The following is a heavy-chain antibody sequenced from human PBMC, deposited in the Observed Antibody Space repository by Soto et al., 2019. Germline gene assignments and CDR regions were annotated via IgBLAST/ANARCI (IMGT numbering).Heavy chain of an antibody. D-gene: IGHD3-10*01. CDR2: ISAYNGNT. CDR1: GYTFTSYG. CDR3: ARDPLITLIRGEGFFDY. J-gene: IGHJ4*02. Sequence: VQLVQSGAEVKKPGASVKVSCKASGYTFTSYGIIWVRQAPGQGLEWMGWISAYNGNTNYAQKLQGRVTMTTDTSTSTAYMELRSLRSDDTAVYYCARDPLITLIRGEGFFDYWGQGTLVTVSS. V-gene: IGHV1-18*01.